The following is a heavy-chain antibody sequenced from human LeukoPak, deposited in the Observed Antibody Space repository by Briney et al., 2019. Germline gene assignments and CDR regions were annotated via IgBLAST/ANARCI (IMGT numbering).Heavy chain of an antibody. CDR2: ISGSGGST. CDR3: AKVKVDYDILTGYYRY. D-gene: IGHD3-9*01. Sequence: PGGSLRLSCAASGFTFSSYWMSWVRQAPGKGLEWVSAISGSGGSTYYADSVKGRFTISRDNSKNTLYLQMNSLRAEDTAVYYCAKVKVDYDILTGYYRYWGQGTLVTVSS. J-gene: IGHJ4*02. V-gene: IGHV3-23*01. CDR1: GFTFSSYW.